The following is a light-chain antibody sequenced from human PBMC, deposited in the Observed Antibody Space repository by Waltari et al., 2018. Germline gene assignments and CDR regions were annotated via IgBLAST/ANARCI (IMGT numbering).Light chain of an antibody. J-gene: IGKJ2*01. CDR1: QTIRTN. V-gene: IGKV3-15*01. CDR2: GAS. CDR3: QQDNNWPPGDT. Sequence: ETVMTQSPASLSVSPGERATLSCRASQTIRTNLAWYQHKPGQAPRLLIPGASTRAPGHPAKFRGSGSGTEFPLTISSLQFEDSAVYYCQQDNNWPPGDTFGQGTRLEVK.